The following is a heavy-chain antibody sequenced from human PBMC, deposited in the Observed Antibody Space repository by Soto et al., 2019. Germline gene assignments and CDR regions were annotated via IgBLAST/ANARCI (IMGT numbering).Heavy chain of an antibody. Sequence: QVQLQQWGAALVKPSETLSLSCAVYGQSFSGHSWAWIRQPPGKGLEWIGEVNESGSTYYNPSLKSRVTISTDTSKNTFSLNLSSVNAADTAAYFCARGSGIVALPGELEDVNYDYWGQGTLVNVSS. V-gene: IGHV4-34*01. J-gene: IGHJ4*02. CDR2: VNESGST. D-gene: IGHD2-21*01. CDR3: ARGSGIVALPGELEDVNYDY. CDR1: GQSFSGHS.